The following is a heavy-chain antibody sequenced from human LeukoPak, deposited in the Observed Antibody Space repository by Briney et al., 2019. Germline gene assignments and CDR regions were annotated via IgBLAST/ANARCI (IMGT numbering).Heavy chain of an antibody. CDR3: ARGLYYYDSSGYFFDY. CDR1: GGSISSYY. D-gene: IGHD3-22*01. Sequence: PSETLSLTCTVSGGSISSYYWSWIRQPAGKGLEWIGRIYTSGSTNYNPSLKSRVTMSVDTSKNQFSLKLSSVTAADTAVYYCARGLYYYDSSGYFFDYWGQGTLVIVSS. V-gene: IGHV4-4*07. CDR2: IYTSGST. J-gene: IGHJ4*02.